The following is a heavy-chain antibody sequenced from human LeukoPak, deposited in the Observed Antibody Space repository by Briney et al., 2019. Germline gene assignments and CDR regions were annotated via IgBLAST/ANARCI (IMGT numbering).Heavy chain of an antibody. D-gene: IGHD3-10*01. CDR2: ISSSGSAI. V-gene: IGHV3-11*01. CDR3: AKVLSPWFGAYYTMDV. Sequence: PGGSLRLSCAASGFTSSDYYMSWIRQAPGKGLEWVSYISSSGSAIYYADSVKGRFTISRDNAKNSLYLQMNSLRAEDTAVYYCAKVLSPWFGAYYTMDVWGQGTAVTVSS. J-gene: IGHJ6*02. CDR1: GFTSSDYY.